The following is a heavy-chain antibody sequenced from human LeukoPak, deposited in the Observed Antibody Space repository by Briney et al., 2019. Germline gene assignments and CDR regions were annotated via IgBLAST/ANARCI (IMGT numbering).Heavy chain of an antibody. CDR1: GYTFTGYY. CDR2: INPNSGGT. D-gene: IGHD1-14*01. CDR3: ARVGGFKGIGHKRGTYDY. J-gene: IGHJ4*02. V-gene: IGHV1-2*02. Sequence: GASVKVSCKASGYTFTGYYMHWVRQAPGQGLEWMGWINPNSGGTNYAQKLQGRVTMTTDTSTSTAYMELRSLRSDDTAVYYCARVGGFKGIGHKRGTYDYWGQGTLVTVSS.